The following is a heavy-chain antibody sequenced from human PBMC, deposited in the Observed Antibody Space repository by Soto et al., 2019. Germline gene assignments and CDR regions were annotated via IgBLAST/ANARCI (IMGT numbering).Heavy chain of an antibody. CDR2: IHADNGNA. CDR3: ARERDYWYFDL. Sequence: QVQIVQSGAEVKKPGASVKLSCKGSGYTFSYYNVHWVRQAPGQRLEWMGWIHADNGNAKYSQKFQGRVTITRDPAGNTAYMDLSNRRSEDTAVYYCARERDYWYFDLWGSGTLVTVSS. CDR1: GYTFSYYN. V-gene: IGHV1-3*01. J-gene: IGHJ2*01.